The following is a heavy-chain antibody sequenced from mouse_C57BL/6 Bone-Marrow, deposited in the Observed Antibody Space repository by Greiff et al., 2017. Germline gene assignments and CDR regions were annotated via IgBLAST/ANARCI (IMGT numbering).Heavy chain of an antibody. V-gene: IGHV1-19*01. CDR1: GYTFTDYY. D-gene: IGHD3-2*02. CDR2: INPYNGGT. Sequence: VQLKQSGPVLVKPGASVKMSCKASGYTFTDYYMNWVKQSHGKSLEWIGVINPYNGGTSYNQKFKGKATLTVDKSSSTAYMALNSLTSEDSAVXYCARSTAQATYYAMDYWGQGTSVTVSS. CDR3: ARSTAQATYYAMDY. J-gene: IGHJ4*01.